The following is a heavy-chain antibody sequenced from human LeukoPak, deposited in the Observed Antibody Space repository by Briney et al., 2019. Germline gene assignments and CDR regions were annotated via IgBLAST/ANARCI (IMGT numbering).Heavy chain of an antibody. CDR1: GYTFTSYD. D-gene: IGHD3-22*01. CDR2: MNPNSGNT. Sequence: ASVKVSCKASGYTFTSYDINWVRQATGQGLEWMGWMNPNSGNTGYAQKFQGRVTMTRNTSISTAYMELSSLRSEDTAVYYCARCSYYDSSGYYYFDYWGQGTLVTVSS. CDR3: ARCSYYDSSGYYYFDY. J-gene: IGHJ4*02. V-gene: IGHV1-8*01.